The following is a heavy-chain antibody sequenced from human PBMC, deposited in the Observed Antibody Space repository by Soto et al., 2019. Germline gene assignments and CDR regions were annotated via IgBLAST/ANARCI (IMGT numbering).Heavy chain of an antibody. V-gene: IGHV3-74*01. CDR1: GFTFSSYW. D-gene: IGHD6-13*01. Sequence: PGGSLRLSCAASGFTFSSYWMHWVRQAPGKGLVWVSRINSDESSTSYADSVKGRFTISRDNARNTLYLHMNSLRAEDTAVYYCARDAAAAGFGYYYYYYGMDVWGQGTTVTVS. J-gene: IGHJ6*02. CDR2: INSDESST. CDR3: ARDAAAAGFGYYYYYYGMDV.